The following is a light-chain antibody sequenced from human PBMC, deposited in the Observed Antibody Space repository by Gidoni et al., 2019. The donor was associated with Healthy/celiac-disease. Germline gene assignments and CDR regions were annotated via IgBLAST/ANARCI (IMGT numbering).Light chain of an antibody. J-gene: IGLJ2*01. CDR2: EVS. Sequence: QSALTQPASVSGSPGQSITISFTGTSSDVGGYNYVSWYQQHQGKAPKLMIYEVSNRPSGVSNRFSGSKSGNTASLTISGLQAEDEADYYCSSYTSSSTRVFGGGTKLTVL. CDR1: SSDVGGYNY. CDR3: SSYTSSSTRV. V-gene: IGLV2-14*01.